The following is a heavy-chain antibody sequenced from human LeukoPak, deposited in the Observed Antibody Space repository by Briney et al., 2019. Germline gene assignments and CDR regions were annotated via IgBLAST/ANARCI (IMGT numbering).Heavy chain of an antibody. CDR3: ARDYYDSSGYNSHFDY. CDR2: IIPIFGTA. J-gene: IGHJ4*02. Sequence: SXXVSCKASGGTFNSYAISWVRQAPGQGLEWMGGIIPIFGTANYAQKFQGRVTITADESTSTAYMELSSLRSEDTAVYYCARDYYDSSGYNSHFDYWGQGTLVTVSS. V-gene: IGHV1-69*01. CDR1: GGTFNSYA. D-gene: IGHD3-22*01.